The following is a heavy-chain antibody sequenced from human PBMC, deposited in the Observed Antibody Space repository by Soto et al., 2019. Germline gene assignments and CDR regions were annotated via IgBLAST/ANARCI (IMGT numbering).Heavy chain of an antibody. V-gene: IGHV1-69*13. D-gene: IGHD3-22*01. Sequence: ASVKVSCKASGGTFSSYAISWVRQAPGQGLEWMGGIIPVFHTPSYAQKFQARVTITADESTSTAYMELSNLRSEDTAVYYCARVLYDSSSLPFDNWGQGTQVTVSS. CDR1: GGTFSSYA. J-gene: IGHJ4*02. CDR2: IIPVFHTP. CDR3: ARVLYDSSSLPFDN.